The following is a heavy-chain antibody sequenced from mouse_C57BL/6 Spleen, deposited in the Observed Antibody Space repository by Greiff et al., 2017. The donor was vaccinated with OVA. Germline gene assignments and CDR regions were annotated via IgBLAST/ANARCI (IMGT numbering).Heavy chain of an antibody. CDR1: GYAFSSSW. CDR3: ARENTVVATSDY. J-gene: IGHJ2*01. Sequence: LVESGPELVKPGASVKISCKASGYAFSSSWMNWVKQRPGKGLEWIGRIYPGDGDTNYNGKFKGKATLTADKSSSTAYMQLSSLTSEDSAVYFCARENTVVATSDYWGQGTTLTVSS. V-gene: IGHV1-82*01. CDR2: IYPGDGDT. D-gene: IGHD1-1*01.